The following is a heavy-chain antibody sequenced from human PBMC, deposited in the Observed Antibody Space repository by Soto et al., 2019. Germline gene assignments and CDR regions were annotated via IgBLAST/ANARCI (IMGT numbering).Heavy chain of an antibody. Sequence: ALTYTVSGGSSSSGGYSWSWIRQPPGKGLEWIGYIYYSGSTYYNPSLKSRVTISVDTSKNQFSLKLGSVTAADTAVYYCARVGRVATITYLDAFDIWGQGTMVTVSS. J-gene: IGHJ3*02. CDR2: IYYSGST. CDR1: GGSSSSGGYS. D-gene: IGHD5-12*01. CDR3: ARVGRVATITYLDAFDI. V-gene: IGHV4-30-4*01.